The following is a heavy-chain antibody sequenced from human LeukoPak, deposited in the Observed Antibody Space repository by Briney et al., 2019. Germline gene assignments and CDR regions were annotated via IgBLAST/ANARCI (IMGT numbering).Heavy chain of an antibody. V-gene: IGHV4-31*03. CDR1: GGSISSGGYY. CDR3: ASLPIFYDSSGYNYGLDAFDI. Sequence: PSETLSLTCTVSGGSISSGGYYWSWIRQHPGKGLEWIGYIYYSGSTYYNPSLKSRVTISVDTSKNQFSLKLSSVTAADTAVYYCASLPIFYDSSGYNYGLDAFDIRGQGTMVTVSS. J-gene: IGHJ3*02. CDR2: IYYSGST. D-gene: IGHD3-22*01.